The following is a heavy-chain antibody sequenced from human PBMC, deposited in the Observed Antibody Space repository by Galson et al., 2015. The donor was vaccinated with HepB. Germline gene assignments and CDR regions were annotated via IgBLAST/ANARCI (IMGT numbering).Heavy chain of an antibody. CDR1: GYTFTSYA. D-gene: IGHD2-2*02. CDR3: ARDWGGSRTGPQNIVVVPAAIQGWFDP. J-gene: IGHJ5*02. V-gene: IGHV1-3*01. Sequence: QSGAEVKKPGESLKISCKASGYTFTSYAMHWVRQAPGQRLEWMGWINAGNGNTKYSQKFQGRVTITRDTSASTAYMELSSLRSEDTAVYYCARDWGGSRTGPQNIVVVPAAIQGWFDPWGQGTLVTVSS. CDR2: INAGNGNT.